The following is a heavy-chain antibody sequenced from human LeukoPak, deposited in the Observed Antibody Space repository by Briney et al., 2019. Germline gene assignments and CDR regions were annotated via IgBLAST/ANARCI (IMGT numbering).Heavy chain of an antibody. D-gene: IGHD2-2*01. V-gene: IGHV3-23*01. CDR2: ISGSGGAT. Sequence: GGSLRLSCAASGFTFSSYAMSWVRQAPGKGLEWVSAISGSGGATYYADSVKGRFTISRDNSKNTLYLQMNSLRAEDTAVFYCARRLGYCSTTSCYVAPFDYWGRGTLVTVSS. J-gene: IGHJ4*02. CDR3: ARRLGYCSTTSCYVAPFDY. CDR1: GFTFSSYA.